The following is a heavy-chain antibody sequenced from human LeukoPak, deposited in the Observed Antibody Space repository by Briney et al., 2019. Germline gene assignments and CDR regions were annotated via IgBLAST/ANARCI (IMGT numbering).Heavy chain of an antibody. V-gene: IGHV5-10-1*01. J-gene: IGHJ4*02. CDR3: ARKSMGNDFDY. CDR2: IDPSDSYT. D-gene: IGHD4-23*01. CDR1: GYSFRSYW. Sequence: HGESLKISCKGSGYSFRSYWISWVRQMPGKGLEWMGRIDPSDSYTKYSPSFQGHVTFSAVKSISTAYLQWSSLKASDTAMYYCARKSMGNDFDYWGQGTLVTVSS.